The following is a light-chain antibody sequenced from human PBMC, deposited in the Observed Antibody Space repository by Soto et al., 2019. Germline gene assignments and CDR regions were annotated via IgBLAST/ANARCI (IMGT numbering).Light chain of an antibody. V-gene: IGLV1-47*01. CDR2: RNN. CDR3: ATWDDSLSNYV. CDR1: SSNIGSNY. J-gene: IGLJ1*01. Sequence: QSVLTQPPSASGTPGQRVTISCSGSSSNIGSNYVYWYQRLTGTAPKLLIYRNNQRPSGVPDRFSGSKSGTSASLAISGLRSEDEADYYCATWDDSLSNYVFGTGTKLTVL.